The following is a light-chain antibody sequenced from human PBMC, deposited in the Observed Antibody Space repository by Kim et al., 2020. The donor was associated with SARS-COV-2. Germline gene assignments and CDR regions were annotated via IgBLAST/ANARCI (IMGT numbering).Light chain of an antibody. J-gene: IGLJ2*01. V-gene: IGLV1-44*01. CDR3: ASWDDSLNGVV. Sequence: ELTQPPSASGTPGQRVTISCSGSRSNIGLNAVNWYQQFPGTAPKLLMYKTNQRPAGVPDRFSGSKSDSSASLAISGLQSEDEGDYYCASWDDSLNGVVFGGGTQLTVL. CDR2: KTN. CDR1: RSNIGLNA.